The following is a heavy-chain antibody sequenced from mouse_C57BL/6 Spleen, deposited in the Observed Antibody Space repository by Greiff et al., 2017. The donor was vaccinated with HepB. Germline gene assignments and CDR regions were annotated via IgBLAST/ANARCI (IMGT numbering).Heavy chain of an antibody. D-gene: IGHD1-1*01. CDR2: IYPRSGNT. CDR1: GYTFTSYG. CDR3: ARSGDYGSILGY. J-gene: IGHJ2*01. Sequence: QVQLQQSGAELARPGASVKLSCKASGYTFTSYGISWVKQRTGQGLEWIGEIYPRSGNTYYNEKFKGKATLTADKSSITAYMELRILTSEDSAVYFCARSGDYGSILGYWGQGTTLTVSS. V-gene: IGHV1-81*01.